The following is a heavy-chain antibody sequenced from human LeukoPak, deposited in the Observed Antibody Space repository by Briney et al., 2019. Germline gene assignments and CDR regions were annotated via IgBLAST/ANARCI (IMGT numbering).Heavy chain of an antibody. CDR3: ARLTRRSGNYFDY. J-gene: IGHJ4*02. CDR2: INHSGST. Sequence: SETLSLTCAVYGGSFSGYYWGWIRQPPGKGLEWIGEINHSGSTNYNPSLKSRVTISVDTSKNQFSLKLSSVTAADTAVYYCARLTRRSGNYFDYWGQGTLVTVSS. D-gene: IGHD1-1*01. CDR1: GGSFSGYY. V-gene: IGHV4-34*01.